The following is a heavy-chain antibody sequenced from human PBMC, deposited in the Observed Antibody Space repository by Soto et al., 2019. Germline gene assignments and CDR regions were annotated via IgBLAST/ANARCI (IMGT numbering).Heavy chain of an antibody. CDR2: IVVGSGNT. D-gene: IGHD2-21*02. J-gene: IGHJ6*02. CDR1: GFTFTSSA. Sequence: QMQLVQSGPEVKKPGTSVKVSCKASGFTFTSSAVQWVRQARGQRLEWIGWIVVGSGNTNYAQKFQGWVTMTRDTSISTAYMELSRLRSDDTAVYYCATGTVVTPHYGMDVWGQGTTVTVSS. CDR3: ATGTVVTPHYGMDV. V-gene: IGHV1-58*01.